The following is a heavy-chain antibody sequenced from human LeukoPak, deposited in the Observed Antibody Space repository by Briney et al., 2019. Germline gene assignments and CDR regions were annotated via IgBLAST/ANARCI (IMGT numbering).Heavy chain of an antibody. Sequence: PSETLSLTCDVSGASIISDGYTWSWIRQPPGKGLEWIGYIDDGGSTYYRPSLKSRLTISLDRSRNQLSLKLTSVTAADTAVYYCARVGYSGSLSGSFDIWGQGTMVTVSS. V-gene: IGHV4-30-2*01. CDR2: IDDGGST. CDR3: ARVGYSGSLSGSFDI. CDR1: GASIISDGYT. D-gene: IGHD1-26*01. J-gene: IGHJ3*02.